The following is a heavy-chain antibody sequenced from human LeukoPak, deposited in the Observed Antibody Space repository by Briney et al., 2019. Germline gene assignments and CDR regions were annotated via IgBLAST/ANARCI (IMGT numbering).Heavy chain of an antibody. CDR2: IIPIFGTA. J-gene: IGHJ6*03. Sequence: SVKVSCKASGGTFSSYAISWVRQAPGQGLAWMGGIIPIFGTANYAQQFQGRVTITTNESTSTAYMEPSSLRSEDTAVYYCSRSRGYCSSTSCYTDYYYYYMDVWGKGTTVTVSS. CDR3: SRSRGYCSSTSCYTDYYYYYMDV. D-gene: IGHD2-2*02. V-gene: IGHV1-69*05. CDR1: GGTFSSYA.